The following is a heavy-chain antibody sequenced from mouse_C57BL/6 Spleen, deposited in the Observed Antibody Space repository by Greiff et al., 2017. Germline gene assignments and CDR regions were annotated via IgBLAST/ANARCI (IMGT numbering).Heavy chain of an antibody. CDR1: GYTFTSYW. Sequence: QVQLQQPGAELVKPGASVKLSCKASGYTFTSYWMQWVKQRPGQGLEWIGEIDPSDSYTNYNQKFKGKATLTVDTSSSTAYMQLSSLTSEDSAVYYCARYPLYGSSFYYAMDYWGQGTSVTVSS. V-gene: IGHV1-50*01. CDR3: ARYPLYGSSFYYAMDY. J-gene: IGHJ4*01. D-gene: IGHD1-1*01. CDR2: IDPSDSYT.